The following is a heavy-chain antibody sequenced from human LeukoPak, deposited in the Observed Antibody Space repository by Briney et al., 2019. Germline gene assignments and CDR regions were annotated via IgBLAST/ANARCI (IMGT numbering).Heavy chain of an antibody. V-gene: IGHV3-48*01. Sequence: GGSLRLSCAASGFTFSTYSMNWVRQAPGKGLEWVSYISGSSDTIYYADSVKGRFTISRHNGKDSLYLQMNSLRAEDTAVYYCVRDDALGYCSSTNCYTENWFDPWGQGTLVTVSS. D-gene: IGHD2-2*02. CDR1: GFTFSTYS. CDR2: ISGSSDTI. CDR3: VRDDALGYCSSTNCYTENWFDP. J-gene: IGHJ5*02.